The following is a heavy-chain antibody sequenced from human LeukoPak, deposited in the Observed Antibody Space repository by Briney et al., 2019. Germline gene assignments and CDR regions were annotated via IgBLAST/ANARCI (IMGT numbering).Heavy chain of an antibody. Sequence: ASVKVSCKASGYTFTGYYMHWVRQAPGQGLEWMGGFDPEDGETIYAQKFQGRVTMTEDTSTDTAYMELSSLRSEDTAVYYCATSRYYYYYMDVWGKGTTVTVSS. CDR1: GYTFTGYY. V-gene: IGHV1-24*01. J-gene: IGHJ6*03. D-gene: IGHD2-2*01. CDR3: ATSRYYYYYMDV. CDR2: FDPEDGET.